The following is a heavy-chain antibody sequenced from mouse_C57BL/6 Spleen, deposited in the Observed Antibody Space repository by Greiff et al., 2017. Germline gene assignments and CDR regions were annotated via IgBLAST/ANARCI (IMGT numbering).Heavy chain of an antibody. CDR2: IYPGDGDT. CDR3: ASGAYGSSYGY. Sequence: QVQLQQSGAELVKPGASVKISCKASGYAFSSYWMNWVKQRPGKGLEWIGQIYPGDGDTNYNGKFKGKATLTTDKSSSTAYMQLSSLAAEDSAVYFCASGAYGSSYGYWGQGTTLTVSS. CDR1: GYAFSSYW. J-gene: IGHJ2*01. D-gene: IGHD1-1*01. V-gene: IGHV1-80*01.